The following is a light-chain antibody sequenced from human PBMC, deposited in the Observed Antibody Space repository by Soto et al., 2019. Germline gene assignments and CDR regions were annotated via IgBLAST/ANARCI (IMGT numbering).Light chain of an antibody. Sequence: EFVLTQSPGTLSLSPGERATLSCRASQTVRNNYLAWYQQKPGQAPRLLIYDASSRATGIPDRFSGGGSGTDFTLTISRLEPEDFAVYYYQQYGNSPQTFGQGTKVDIK. J-gene: IGKJ1*01. CDR2: DAS. V-gene: IGKV3-20*01. CDR3: QQYGNSPQT. CDR1: QTVRNNY.